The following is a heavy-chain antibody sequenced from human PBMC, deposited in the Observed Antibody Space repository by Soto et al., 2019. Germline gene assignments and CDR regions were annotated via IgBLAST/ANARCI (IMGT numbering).Heavy chain of an antibody. CDR3: ARDRYRGREFDY. Sequence: SETLSLTCTVSGGSISSYYWSWIRQPPGKGLEWIGYIYYSGSTNYNPSLKSRVTISVDTSKNQFSLKLSSVTAADTAVYYCARDRYRGREFDYWGQGTLVTVSS. CDR2: IYYSGST. D-gene: IGHD3-9*01. V-gene: IGHV4-59*01. CDR1: GGSISSYY. J-gene: IGHJ4*02.